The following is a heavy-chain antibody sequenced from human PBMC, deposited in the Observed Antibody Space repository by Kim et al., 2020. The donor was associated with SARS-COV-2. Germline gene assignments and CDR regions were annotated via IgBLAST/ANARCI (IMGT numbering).Heavy chain of an antibody. J-gene: IGHJ3*02. CDR3: ATATVSTLFDAFDI. CDR1: GYTLIELS. Sequence: ASVKVSCKVSGYTLIELSMHWVRQAPGKGLEWMGGSDSEDGETFYAPKFQGRVTMTEDTSTETAYMELSGLRFDDTAIYYCATATVSTLFDAFDIWGHGTLVTVSS. D-gene: IGHD4-17*01. CDR2: SDSEDGET. V-gene: IGHV1-24*01.